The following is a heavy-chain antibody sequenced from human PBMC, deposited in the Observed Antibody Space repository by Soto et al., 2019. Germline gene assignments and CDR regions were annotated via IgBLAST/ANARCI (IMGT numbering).Heavy chain of an antibody. J-gene: IGHJ6*02. CDR1: GFIFSTYT. CDR2: IGSTGIYI. V-gene: IGHV3-21*01. CDR3: ARDGYYYGMDV. Sequence: GGSLRLSCAASGFIFSTYTMNWVRQAPGKGLEWVPSIGSTGIYIYYADSMKGRFTISRDNAKNSLYLQMNSLRAEDTAVYYCARDGYYYGMDVWGQGTTVTVSS.